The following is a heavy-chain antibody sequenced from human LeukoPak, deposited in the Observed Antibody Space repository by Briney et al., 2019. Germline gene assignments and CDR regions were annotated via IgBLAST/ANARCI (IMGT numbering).Heavy chain of an antibody. Sequence: ASVKVSCKASGYTFSDYYIHWVRQAPGQGLECMGWINPNSGGTNYAQKFQGRVTMTRDTSISTAYMGLNRLRSDDTAVYYCARRGTRTWYDSWGQGTLVTVSS. CDR1: GYTFSDYY. CDR3: ARRGTRTWYDS. CDR2: INPNSGGT. V-gene: IGHV1-2*02. J-gene: IGHJ5*01.